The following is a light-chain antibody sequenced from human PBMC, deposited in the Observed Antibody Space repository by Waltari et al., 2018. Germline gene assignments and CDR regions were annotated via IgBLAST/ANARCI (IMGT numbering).Light chain of an antibody. CDR2: DAS. CDR3: QQRSNWPPYT. CDR1: QSVSSY. V-gene: IGKV3-11*01. Sequence: EIVLPQSPATLSLSPGERATLSCRASQSVSSYLAWYQQKPGQAPRLLSYDASNRATGIPARFSGSGSGTDFTLTISSLEPEYFAVYYCQQRSNWPPYTFGQGTKLEIK. J-gene: IGKJ2*01.